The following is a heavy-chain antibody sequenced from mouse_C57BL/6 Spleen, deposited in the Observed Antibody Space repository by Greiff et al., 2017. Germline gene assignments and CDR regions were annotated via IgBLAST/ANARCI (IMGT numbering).Heavy chain of an antibody. Sequence: EVKLQESGGGLVKPGGSLKLSCAASGFTFSSYAMSWVRQTPEKRLEWVATISDGGSYTYYQDNVKGRFTIARDNAKNNLYLQMSHLKSEDTAMYYCARDQGTFYAMDYWGQGTSVTVSS. CDR3: ARDQGTFYAMDY. J-gene: IGHJ4*01. CDR2: ISDGGSYT. D-gene: IGHD3-2*02. V-gene: IGHV5-4*01. CDR1: GFTFSSYA.